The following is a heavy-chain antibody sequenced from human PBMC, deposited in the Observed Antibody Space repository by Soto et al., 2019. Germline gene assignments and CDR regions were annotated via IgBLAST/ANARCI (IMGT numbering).Heavy chain of an antibody. V-gene: IGHV1-8*01. D-gene: IGHD3-16*01. CDR2: MNPDSGNT. Sequence: QVQLVQSGAEVKKPGASVKVSCKASGYTFTNYDIHWVRQATGQGLEWMGWMNPDSGNTGQSKQFQGRVTTTMDTPISTAYMEMSSLRSEDTAVSYCTRSRFRRPWFDPWGQGTLVSVSS. J-gene: IGHJ5*02. CDR3: TRSRFRRPWFDP. CDR1: GYTFTNYD.